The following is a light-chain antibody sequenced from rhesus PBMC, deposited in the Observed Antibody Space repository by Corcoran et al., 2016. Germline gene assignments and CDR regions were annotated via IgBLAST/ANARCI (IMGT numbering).Light chain of an antibody. Sequence: DIQMTQSPSSLSASVGDRVTITCRASQGSSSWLAWYQQKPWNTPKLLSYKASNLQSGVPSRFSGGGSGTDFTLTISSLQPEYLATYYCQQYNSAPPTFGGGTKVEIK. CDR2: KAS. CDR3: QQYNSAPPT. CDR1: QGSSSW. J-gene: IGKJ4*01. V-gene: IGKV1-21*01.